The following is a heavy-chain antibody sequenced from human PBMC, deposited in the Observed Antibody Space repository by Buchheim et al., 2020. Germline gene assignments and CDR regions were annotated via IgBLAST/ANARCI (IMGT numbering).Heavy chain of an antibody. CDR3: ARTHYYGSGSYLGNWFDP. J-gene: IGHJ5*02. V-gene: IGHV4-30-4*01. Sequence: QVPLPESGPGLVKPSQTLSLTCTVSGGSISSGDYYWSWIRQPPGKGLEWIGYIYYSGSTYYNPSLKRRVTISVDPSKNQFFLKLSSVTAADTAVYYCARTHYYGSGSYLGNWFDPWGQGTL. CDR2: IYYSGST. CDR1: GGSISSGDYY. D-gene: IGHD3-10*01.